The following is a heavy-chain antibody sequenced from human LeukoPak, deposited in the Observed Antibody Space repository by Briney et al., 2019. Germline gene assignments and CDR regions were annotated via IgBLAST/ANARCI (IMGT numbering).Heavy chain of an antibody. CDR1: GFTFRSYA. J-gene: IGHJ4*02. CDR3: ARERYYFDY. D-gene: IGHD5-24*01. V-gene: IGHV3-23*01. Sequence: PGGSLRLSCAASGFTFRSYAMSWVRQAPGKGLEWVSSISGSGGSTFYADSVKGRFTISRDNSKNTLYLQMNSLRAEDTAVYYCARERYYFDYWGQGTLVTVSS. CDR2: ISGSGGST.